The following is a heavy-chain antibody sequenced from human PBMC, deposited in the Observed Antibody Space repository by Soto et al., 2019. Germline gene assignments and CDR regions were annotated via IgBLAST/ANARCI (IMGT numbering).Heavy chain of an antibody. CDR2: ISSSSSYI. D-gene: IGHD2-8*01. V-gene: IGHV3-21*01. Sequence: GGSLRLSCAASGFTFSSYSMNWVRQAPGKGLEWVSSISSSSSYIYYADSVKGRFTISRDNAKNSLYLQMNSLRAEDTAVYYCARDYCTNGVCYGGYNWFDPWGQGTLVTVS. CDR1: GFTFSSYS. J-gene: IGHJ5*02. CDR3: ARDYCTNGVCYGGYNWFDP.